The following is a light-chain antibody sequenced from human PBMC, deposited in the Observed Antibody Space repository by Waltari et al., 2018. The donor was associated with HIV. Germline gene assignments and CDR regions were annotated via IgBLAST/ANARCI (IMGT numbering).Light chain of an antibody. CDR1: QAISSS. J-gene: IGKJ5*01. CDR2: HAS. Sequence: AIQLTQSPSSLSASVGDRVTITCQASQAISSSLAWYQQKPVKAPNLLIYHASTLESGVPSRFSGSGSEADYTLTISSLQPEDSATYYCQQFNTDPQTFGQGTQLEIK. CDR3: QQFNTDPQT. V-gene: IGKV1-13*02.